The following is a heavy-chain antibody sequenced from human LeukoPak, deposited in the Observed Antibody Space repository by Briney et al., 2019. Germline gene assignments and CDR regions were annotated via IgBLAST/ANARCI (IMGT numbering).Heavy chain of an antibody. D-gene: IGHD1-26*01. CDR2: ISYDGSNK. V-gene: IGHV3-30*18. CDR1: GFTFSSYG. J-gene: IGHJ4*02. Sequence: GGSLRLSCAASGFTFSSYGMHWVRQAPGKGLEWEAVISYDGSNKYYADSVKGRFTISRDNSKNMLYLQMNSLRAEDTAVYYCAKDSRGGYLAPGFFDSWGQGTLVTVSS. CDR3: AKDSRGGYLAPGFFDS.